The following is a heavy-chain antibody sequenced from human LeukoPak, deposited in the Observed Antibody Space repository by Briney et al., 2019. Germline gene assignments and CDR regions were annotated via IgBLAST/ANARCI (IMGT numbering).Heavy chain of an antibody. CDR3: AKDLPSIAGYGMDG. J-gene: IGHJ6*02. V-gene: IGHV3-9*01. CDR2: ISWNSGSI. CDR1: GFTFDDYA. Sequence: PGGSLRLSCAASGFTFDDYAMHWVRQAPGKGLEWVSGISWNSGSIGYADSVKGRFTISRDNAKNSLYLQMNSLRAEDTALYYCAKDLPSIAGYGMDGWGQGTTVTVSS. D-gene: IGHD6-13*01.